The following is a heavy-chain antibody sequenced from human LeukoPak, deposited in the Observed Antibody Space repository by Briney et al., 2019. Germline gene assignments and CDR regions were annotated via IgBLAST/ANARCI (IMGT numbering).Heavy chain of an antibody. Sequence: PGGSLRLSCAASGFIVSNYYMSWVRRAPGKGLEWVSVIYSGGSTNYADSAKGRFIISRDISKNTLHLQINGLRVEDTAVYYCASELQFHYYEFWGQGTLVTVCS. CDR1: GFIVSNYY. CDR3: ASELQFHYYEF. CDR2: IYSGGST. J-gene: IGHJ4*02. D-gene: IGHD4-11*01. V-gene: IGHV3-53*01.